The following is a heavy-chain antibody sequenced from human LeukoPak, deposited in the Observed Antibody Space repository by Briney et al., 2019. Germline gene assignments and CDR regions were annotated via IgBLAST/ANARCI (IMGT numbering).Heavy chain of an antibody. Sequence: PSETLSLTCTVSGGSISSSSYYWGWIRQRPGKGLEWIGSIYYSGSTYYNPSLKSRVTISVDTSKNQFSLKLSSVTAADTAVYYCACPQIMTTRYYYGMDVWGQGTTVTVSS. J-gene: IGHJ6*02. V-gene: IGHV4-39*01. CDR2: IYYSGST. CDR1: GGSISSSSYY. D-gene: IGHD4-17*01. CDR3: ACPQIMTTRYYYGMDV.